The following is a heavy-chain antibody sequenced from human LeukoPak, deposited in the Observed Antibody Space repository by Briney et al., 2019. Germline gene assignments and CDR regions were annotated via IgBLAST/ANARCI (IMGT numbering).Heavy chain of an antibody. V-gene: IGHV1-69*05. J-gene: IGHJ5*02. CDR2: IIPIFGTA. Sequence: ASVEVSCKASGGTFSSYAISWVRQAPGQGLEWMGGIIPIFGTANYAQKFQGRVTITTDESTSTAYMELSSLRSEDTAVYYCARGTLGYCSGGSCYSDWFDPWGQGTLVTVSS. CDR3: ARGTLGYCSGGSCYSDWFDP. D-gene: IGHD2-15*01. CDR1: GGTFSSYA.